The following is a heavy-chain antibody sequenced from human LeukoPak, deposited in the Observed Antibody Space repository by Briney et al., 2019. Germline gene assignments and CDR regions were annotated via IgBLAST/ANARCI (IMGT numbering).Heavy chain of an antibody. V-gene: IGHV3-23*01. J-gene: IGHJ4*02. D-gene: IGHD3-22*01. CDR2: ISGSGGST. CDR3: AKGGYDSSGYRYFDY. Sequence: SGGSLRLSCAASGFTFSSYAMSWVRQAPGKGLELFSAISGSGGSTYYADSVKGRFSISRDNSKNTLFLQMNSLRAEDSAVYYCAKGGYDSSGYRYFDYWGQGTLVTVSS. CDR1: GFTFSSYA.